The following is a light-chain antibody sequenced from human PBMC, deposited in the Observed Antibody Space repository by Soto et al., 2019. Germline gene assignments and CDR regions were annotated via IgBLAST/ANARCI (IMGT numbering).Light chain of an antibody. V-gene: IGLV1-40*01. Sequence: QAVVTQPPSVSGAPGQRVTISCTGGSSNIGAGYDVHWYQQLPGTTPKPLIFGNSNRPSGVPDRFSGSKSGTSASLAITGLQADDEADYYCQSYDTGLSALVFGGGTKVTVL. CDR3: QSYDTGLSALV. J-gene: IGLJ2*01. CDR1: SSNIGAGYD. CDR2: GNS.